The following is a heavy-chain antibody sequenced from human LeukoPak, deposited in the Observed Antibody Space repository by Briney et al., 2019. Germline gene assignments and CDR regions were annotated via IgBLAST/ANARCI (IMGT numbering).Heavy chain of an antibody. V-gene: IGHV3-11*06. D-gene: IGHD3-9*01. J-gene: IGHJ4*02. CDR3: ARPLRDILTGYYFDY. Sequence: GGSLTLSCAASGFTFSDYYMGWIRQAPGTGLELVSYISSSSSYTNYADSVKGRFTISRDNAKNSLYLQMNSLRAEDTTVYYCARPLRDILTGYYFDYWGQGTLVTVSS. CDR1: GFTFSDYY. CDR2: ISSSSSYT.